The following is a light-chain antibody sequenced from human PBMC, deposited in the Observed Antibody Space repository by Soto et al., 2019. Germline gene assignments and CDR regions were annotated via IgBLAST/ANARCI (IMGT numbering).Light chain of an antibody. J-gene: IGLJ2*01. CDR1: SSDVGAYGY. V-gene: IGLV2-14*01. CDR3: SSYTSSSSVI. Sequence: QSALTQPASVSGSPGQSIAISCTGTSSDVGAYGYVSWYQQHPGKAPKLMIYDVKYRPSGVSNRFSGSKSGNTASLTISGLQAEDEADYYCSSYTSSSSVIFGGGTKLTVL. CDR2: DVK.